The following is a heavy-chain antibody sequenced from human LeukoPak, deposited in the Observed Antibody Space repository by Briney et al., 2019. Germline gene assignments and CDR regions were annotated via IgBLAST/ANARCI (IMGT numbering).Heavy chain of an antibody. CDR2: ISGSGGST. J-gene: IGHJ6*03. CDR1: GFTFSSYA. D-gene: IGHD1-26*01. Sequence: GGSLRLSCAACGFTFSSYAMSWVRQAPGKGLEWVSAISGSGGSTYYADSVKGRFTISRDNSKNTLYLQMNSLRAEDTAVYYCAKGASQPLAYYYYYYMDVWGKGTTVTVSS. V-gene: IGHV3-23*01. CDR3: AKGASQPLAYYYYYYMDV.